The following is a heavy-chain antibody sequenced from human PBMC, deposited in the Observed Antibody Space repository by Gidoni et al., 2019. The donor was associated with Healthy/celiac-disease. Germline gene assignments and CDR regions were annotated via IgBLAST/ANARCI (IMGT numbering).Heavy chain of an antibody. D-gene: IGHD6-13*01. CDR2: IYWDDDM. Sequence: QITLKESGPTLVQPTQTLTLTCTFSGFSLSTSGVGVGWIRQPPGKALEWLALIYWDDDMRYSPSLKSRLTITKDTSKNQVVLTMTNMDPVDTATYYCARLTIIAAAVFNWFDPWGQGTLVTVSS. CDR1: GFSLSTSGVG. J-gene: IGHJ5*02. V-gene: IGHV2-5*02. CDR3: ARLTIIAAAVFNWFDP.